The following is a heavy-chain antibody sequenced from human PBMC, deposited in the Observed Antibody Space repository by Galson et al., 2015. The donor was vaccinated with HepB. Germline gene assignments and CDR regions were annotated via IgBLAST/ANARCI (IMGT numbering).Heavy chain of an antibody. CDR3: AKVFPEKTDGWYRQALYYFDS. D-gene: IGHD6-19*01. J-gene: IGHJ4*02. CDR1: GFTFSGSA. CDR2: IGSKANNYAT. V-gene: IGHV3-73*01. Sequence: SLRLSCAASGFTFSGSAMHWVRQTSGKGLEWVGRIGSKANNYATAYAASVKGRFIISRDDSKNTAFLQMNSLRADDTAIYFCAKVFPEKTDGWYRQALYYFDSWGQGTRVTVSS.